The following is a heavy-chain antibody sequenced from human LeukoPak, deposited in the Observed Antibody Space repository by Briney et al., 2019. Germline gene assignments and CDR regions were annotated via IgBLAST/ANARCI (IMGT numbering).Heavy chain of an antibody. CDR3: ARPHGSSTSCYPPSDYYYGMDV. CDR2: IIPIFGIA. CDR1: GSTFSSYA. Sequence: ASVKVSCKASGSTFSSYAISWVRQAPGQGLEWMGRIIPIFGIANYAQKFQGRVTITADKSTSTAYMELSSLRSEDTAVYYCARPHGSSTSCYPPSDYYYGMDVWGKGTTVTVSS. J-gene: IGHJ6*04. V-gene: IGHV1-69*04. D-gene: IGHD2-2*01.